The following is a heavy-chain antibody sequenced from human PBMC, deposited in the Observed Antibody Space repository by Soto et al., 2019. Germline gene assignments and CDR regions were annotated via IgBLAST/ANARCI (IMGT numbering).Heavy chain of an antibody. J-gene: IGHJ6*02. V-gene: IGHV3-30-3*01. CDR3: ARTPRGQWEIPYYYYGMDV. CDR1: GFTFSSYA. D-gene: IGHD1-26*01. CDR2: ISYDGSNK. Sequence: SLRLSCAASGFTFSSYAMHWVRQAPGKGLEWVAVISYDGSNKYYADSVKGRFTISRDNSKNTLYLQMNSLRAEDTAVYYCARTPRGQWEIPYYYYGMDVWGQGTTVTVSS.